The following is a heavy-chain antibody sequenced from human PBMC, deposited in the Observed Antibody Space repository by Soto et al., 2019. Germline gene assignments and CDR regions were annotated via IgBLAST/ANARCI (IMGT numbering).Heavy chain of an antibody. V-gene: IGHV4-39*01. CDR3: ARQNWDFDY. Sequence: SETLPLTCTVSGSSISSSTYYWGWIRQPPGKGLEWIGSIYYSGSTYYNPSLKSRVTISVDTSKNQFSLKLSSVTAADTAVYYCARQNWDFDYWGEGTVVAVS. CDR1: GSSISSSTYY. D-gene: IGHD7-27*01. CDR2: IYYSGST. J-gene: IGHJ4*02.